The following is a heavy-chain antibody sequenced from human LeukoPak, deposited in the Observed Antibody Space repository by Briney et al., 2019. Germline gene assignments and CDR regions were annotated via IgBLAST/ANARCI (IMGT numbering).Heavy chain of an antibody. V-gene: IGHV3-48*03. CDR1: GFAFSSYA. J-gene: IGHJ4*02. Sequence: GGSLRLSCAASGFAFSSYAMNWVRQAPGKGLEWVSYISSSGSTIYYADSVKGRFTISRDNAKNSLYLQMNSLRAEDTAVYYCARGHFDWLLYLDYWGQGTLVTVSS. D-gene: IGHD3-9*01. CDR3: ARGHFDWLLYLDY. CDR2: ISSSGSTI.